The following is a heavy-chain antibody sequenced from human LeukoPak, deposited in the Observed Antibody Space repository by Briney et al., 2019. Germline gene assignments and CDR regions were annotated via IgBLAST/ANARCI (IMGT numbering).Heavy chain of an antibody. CDR2: IIPILGIA. CDR1: GYTFTSYA. D-gene: IGHD2-15*01. J-gene: IGHJ4*02. CDR3: ARGGTPNCSGGSCYDY. Sequence: GASVKVSCKASGYTFTSYAISWVRQAPGQGLEWMGRIIPILGIANYAQKFQGRVTITADKSTSTAYMELSSLRSGDTAVYYCARGGTPNCSGGSCYDYWGQGTLVTVSS. V-gene: IGHV1-69*04.